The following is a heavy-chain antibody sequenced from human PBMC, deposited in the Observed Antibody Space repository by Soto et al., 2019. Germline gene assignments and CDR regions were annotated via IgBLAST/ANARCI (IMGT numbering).Heavy chain of an antibody. Sequence: SETLSLTCTVSGGSISSSSYYWGWIRQPPGKGLEWIGSIYYSGSTYYNPSLKSRVTISVDTSKNQFSLKLSSVTAADTAVYYCARHQEDIVLVTAAYGLDVSGQGTTVTVSS. V-gene: IGHV4-39*01. CDR3: ARHQEDIVLVTAAYGLDV. D-gene: IGHD2-2*01. J-gene: IGHJ6*02. CDR1: GGSISSSSYY. CDR2: IYYSGST.